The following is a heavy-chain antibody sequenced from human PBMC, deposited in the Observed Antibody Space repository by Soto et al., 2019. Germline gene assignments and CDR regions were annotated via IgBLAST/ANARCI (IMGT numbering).Heavy chain of an antibody. CDR1: GFTFSTYS. D-gene: IGHD2-21*01. CDR3: ARDNGLAGSFDP. J-gene: IGHJ5*02. CDR2: ISYTSTTI. Sequence: PGGSLRLSCAAPGFTFSTYSMNWVRQAPGKGLEWVSYISYTSTTIYYADSVRGRFTISRDNVKNSLFLQMNSLRDEDTAVYYCARDNGLAGSFDPWGQGTLVTVSS. V-gene: IGHV3-48*02.